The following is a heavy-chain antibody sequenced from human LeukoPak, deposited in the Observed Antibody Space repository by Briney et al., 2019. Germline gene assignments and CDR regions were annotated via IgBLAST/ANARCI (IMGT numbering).Heavy chain of an antibody. Sequence: GGSLRLSCAASGFTFSSYGMHWVRQAPGKGLEWVAVIWYDGSNKYYADSVKGRFTISRDNSKNTLYLQMNSLRAEDTAVYCCARERATAFDYWGQGTLVTVSS. CDR3: ARERATAFDY. J-gene: IGHJ4*02. D-gene: IGHD5-12*01. V-gene: IGHV3-33*01. CDR2: IWYDGSNK. CDR1: GFTFSSYG.